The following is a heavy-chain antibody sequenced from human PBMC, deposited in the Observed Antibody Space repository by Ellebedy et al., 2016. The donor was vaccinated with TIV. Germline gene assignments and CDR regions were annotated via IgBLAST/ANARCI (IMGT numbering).Heavy chain of an antibody. Sequence: GESLKISXAASGFTFSGSAMHWVRQASGKGLEWVGRIRSKANSYATAYAASVKGRFTISRDDSKNTAYLQMNSLKTEDTAVYYCTRVDTAMVPPTDYWGQGTLVTVSS. J-gene: IGHJ4*02. V-gene: IGHV3-73*01. CDR1: GFTFSGSA. CDR3: TRVDTAMVPPTDY. CDR2: IRSKANSYAT. D-gene: IGHD5-18*01.